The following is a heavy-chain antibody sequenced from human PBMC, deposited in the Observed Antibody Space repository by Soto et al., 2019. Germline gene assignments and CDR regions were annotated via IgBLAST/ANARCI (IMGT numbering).Heavy chain of an antibody. Sequence: SETLSLTCTVSGGSISSYYWSWIRQPPGKGLEWIGYIYYSGSTNYNPSLKSRVTISVDTSKNQFSLKLSSVTAADTAVYYCARGAAPRDSSGYYPFDYWGQGTLVTVSP. CDR1: GGSISSYY. CDR3: ARGAAPRDSSGYYPFDY. D-gene: IGHD3-22*01. V-gene: IGHV4-59*01. J-gene: IGHJ4*02. CDR2: IYYSGST.